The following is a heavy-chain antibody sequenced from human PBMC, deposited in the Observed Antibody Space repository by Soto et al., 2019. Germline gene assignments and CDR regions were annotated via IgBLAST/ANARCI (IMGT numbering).Heavy chain of an antibody. CDR1: GFTFGNFW. D-gene: IGHD3-10*01. CDR2: INSDGST. V-gene: IGHV3-74*01. J-gene: IGHJ4*02. CDR3: ARGLYREYGQDS. Sequence: VQLVESGGGLVQPGGSLRLSCAASGFTFGNFWMHWVRQAPGKGLVWVSRINSDGSTSYADSVKGRLTISRDNAKNTVYLQMNSLRGEDTAVYYCARGLYREYGQDSWGQGALVTVSS.